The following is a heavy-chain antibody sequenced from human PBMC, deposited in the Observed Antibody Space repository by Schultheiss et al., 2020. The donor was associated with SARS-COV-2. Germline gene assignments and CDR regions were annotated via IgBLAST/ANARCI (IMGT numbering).Heavy chain of an antibody. Sequence: SETLSLTCTVSGGSISSGGYYWSWIRQPPGKGLEWIGYIYTSGSTNYNPSLKSRVTISVDTSKNQFSLKLSSVTAADTAVYYCARLCAGGNCPFDYWGQGVLVTVSS. J-gene: IGHJ4*02. V-gene: IGHV4-61*08. D-gene: IGHD2-15*01. CDR1: GGSISSGGYY. CDR2: IYTSGST. CDR3: ARLCAGGNCPFDY.